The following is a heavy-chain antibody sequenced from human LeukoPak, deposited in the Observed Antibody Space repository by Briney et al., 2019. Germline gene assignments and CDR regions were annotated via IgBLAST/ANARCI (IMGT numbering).Heavy chain of an antibody. CDR1: GGSFNDYY. CDR2: IYTSGST. Sequence: PSETLSLTCAVYGGSFNDYYWNWIRQPPGKGLEWIGRIYTSGSTNYNPSLKSRVTISVDTSKNQFSLKLSSVTAADTAVYYCARGPQWLVEKYFDYWGQGTLVTVSS. CDR3: ARGPQWLVEKYFDY. J-gene: IGHJ4*02. V-gene: IGHV4-34*01. D-gene: IGHD6-19*01.